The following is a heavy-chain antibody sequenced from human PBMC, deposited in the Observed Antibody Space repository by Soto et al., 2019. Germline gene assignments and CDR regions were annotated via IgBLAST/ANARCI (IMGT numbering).Heavy chain of an antibody. CDR1: GSGFSDQY. Sequence: EVQLVESGGVLVQPGGSLRLSCVASGSGFSDQYMDWVRQAPGKGLEWVGRTANKVNSYTTEYAASVKGRFSISRDDSKNSLYLQMNGLKTEDTAIYFCTRGYSGVSIYGIDIWGQGTMVTVSS. CDR3: TRGYSGVSIYGIDI. D-gene: IGHD6-25*01. CDR2: TANKVNSYTT. J-gene: IGHJ3*02. V-gene: IGHV3-72*01.